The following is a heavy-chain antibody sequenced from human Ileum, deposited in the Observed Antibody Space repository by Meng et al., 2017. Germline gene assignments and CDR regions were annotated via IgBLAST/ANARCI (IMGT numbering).Heavy chain of an antibody. CDR1: GGSISSYY. Sequence: SETLSLTCTVSGGSISSYYWSWIRQPPGKGLEWIGYIYYSGSTNYNPSLKSRVTISVDTSKNQFSQKLSSVTAADTAVYYCARARSGLYHSPEYYFDYWGQGTLVTVSS. J-gene: IGHJ4*02. D-gene: IGHD6-19*01. CDR2: IYYSGST. V-gene: IGHV4-59*01. CDR3: ARARSGLYHSPEYYFDY.